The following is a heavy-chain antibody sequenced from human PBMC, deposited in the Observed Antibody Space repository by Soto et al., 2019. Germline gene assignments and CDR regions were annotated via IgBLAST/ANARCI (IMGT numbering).Heavy chain of an antibody. Sequence: ASVKVSCKASGYTFTSYGISGVRQAPGQGLEWMGWISAYNGNTNYAQKLQGRVTMTTDTSTSTAYMELRSLRSDDTAVYYCARPLYDSSGYYPDAFDIWGQGTMVTVSS. V-gene: IGHV1-18*04. CDR3: ARPLYDSSGYYPDAFDI. CDR2: ISAYNGNT. J-gene: IGHJ3*02. CDR1: GYTFTSYG. D-gene: IGHD3-22*01.